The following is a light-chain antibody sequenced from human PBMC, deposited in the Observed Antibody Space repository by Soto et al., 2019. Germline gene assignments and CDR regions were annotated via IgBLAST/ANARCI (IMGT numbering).Light chain of an antibody. J-gene: IGKJ4*01. Sequence: EIVLTQSPGTLSLSPGERATLSCRASQSVSSSYLAWYQQKSGQPPRLLIYGASSRATGIPDRFSGSGSGTDFTLTSSRLEPEDFAVYYCQQYGSSPLTFGGGTKVEIK. CDR1: QSVSSSY. CDR3: QQYGSSPLT. CDR2: GAS. V-gene: IGKV3-20*01.